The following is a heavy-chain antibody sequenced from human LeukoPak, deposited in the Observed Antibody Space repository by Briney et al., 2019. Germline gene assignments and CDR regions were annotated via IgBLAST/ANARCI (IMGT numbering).Heavy chain of an antibody. CDR3: ARCRVGVHWFDP. CDR1: GFTFSDYY. V-gene: IGHV3-11*04. CDR2: ISSSGSAI. D-gene: IGHD1-26*01. J-gene: IGHJ5*02. Sequence: KAGGSLRLSCAASGFTFSDYYMIWIRQAPGKGLEWVSYISSSGSAIYYADSVKGRFSISRDNAKNSLYLQMNSLRVEDTALYYCARCRVGVHWFDPWGQGTLVTVSS.